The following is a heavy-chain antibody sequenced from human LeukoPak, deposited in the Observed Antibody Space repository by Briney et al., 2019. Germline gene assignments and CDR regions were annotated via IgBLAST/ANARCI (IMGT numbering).Heavy chain of an antibody. Sequence: ASVKVSCKASGYTFNTYGITWVRQAPGQGLEWMGWISPYNGDTHYAQKFQDRVTMTTDTSTSTAYMELDRLRFDDTAVYYCARDSGEVPDYWGQGTLVTVSS. V-gene: IGHV1-18*04. D-gene: IGHD3-10*01. CDR1: GYTFNTYG. J-gene: IGHJ4*02. CDR3: ARDSGEVPDY. CDR2: ISPYNGDT.